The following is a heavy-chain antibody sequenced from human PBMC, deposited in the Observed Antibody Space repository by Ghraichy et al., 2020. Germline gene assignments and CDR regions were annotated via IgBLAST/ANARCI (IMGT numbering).Heavy chain of an antibody. CDR3: ARRQVGANHFDY. CDR2: IYYSGST. CDR1: GGSISSSSYY. J-gene: IGHJ4*02. Sequence: SETLSLTCTVSGGSISSSSYYWGWIRQPPGKGLEWIGSIYYSGSTYYNPSLKSRVTISVDTSKNQFSLKLSSVTAADTAVYYCARRQVGANHFDYWGQGTLVTVSS. D-gene: IGHD1-26*01. V-gene: IGHV4-39*01.